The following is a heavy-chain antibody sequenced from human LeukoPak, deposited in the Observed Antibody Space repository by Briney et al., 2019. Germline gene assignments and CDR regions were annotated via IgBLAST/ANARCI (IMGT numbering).Heavy chain of an antibody. V-gene: IGHV3-48*03. J-gene: IGHJ4*02. CDR2: ISSSGSTI. CDR3: ARDQRYSSSSGGIDY. CDR1: GFTFSSYE. Sequence: GGSLRLSRAASGFTFSSYEMNWVRQAPGKGLEWVSYISSSGSTIYYADSVKGRFTISRDNAKNSLYLQMNSLRAEDTAVYYCARDQRYSSSSGGIDYWGQGTLVTVSS. D-gene: IGHD6-6*01.